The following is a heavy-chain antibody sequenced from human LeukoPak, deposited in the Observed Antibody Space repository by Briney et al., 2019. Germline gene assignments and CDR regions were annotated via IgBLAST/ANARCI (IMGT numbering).Heavy chain of an antibody. D-gene: IGHD1-26*01. J-gene: IGHJ6*03. V-gene: IGHV3-66*02. CDR2: IYSGGST. CDR3: AREGIVGASSYYMDV. Sequence: GGSLRLSCAASGFTVSSNYMSWVRQAPGKGLEWVSVIYSGGSTYYADSVKGRFTISRDNSKNTLYLQMNSLRAEDTAVYYCAREGIVGASSYYMDVWGKGTTVTVSS. CDR1: GFTVSSNY.